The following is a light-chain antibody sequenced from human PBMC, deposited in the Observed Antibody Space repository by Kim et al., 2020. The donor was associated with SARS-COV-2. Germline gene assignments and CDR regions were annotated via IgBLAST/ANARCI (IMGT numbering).Light chain of an antibody. CDR1: SLRSYY. Sequence: VALGQTVRLTCQGDSLRSYYASWYQQTPGQAPVLVIYGKNNRPSGIPDRFSGSSSGNTASLTIPGAQAEDEADYYCNSRDSSGNPVFGGGTQLTVL. V-gene: IGLV3-19*01. J-gene: IGLJ3*02. CDR2: GKN. CDR3: NSRDSSGNPV.